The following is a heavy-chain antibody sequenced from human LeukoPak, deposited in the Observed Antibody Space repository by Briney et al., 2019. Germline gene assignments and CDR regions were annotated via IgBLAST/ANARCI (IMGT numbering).Heavy chain of an antibody. D-gene: IGHD3-9*01. CDR2: ISSSSSYT. V-gene: IGHV3-11*06. J-gene: IGHJ4*02. CDR3: ARVRYFDWSLSDY. Sequence: GGSLRLSCAASGFTFSDYYMSWIRQAPGKGLEWVSYISSSSSYTNYADSVKGRFTISRDNAKNPLYLQMNSLRAEDTAVYYCARVRYFDWSLSDYWGQGTLVTVSS. CDR1: GFTFSDYY.